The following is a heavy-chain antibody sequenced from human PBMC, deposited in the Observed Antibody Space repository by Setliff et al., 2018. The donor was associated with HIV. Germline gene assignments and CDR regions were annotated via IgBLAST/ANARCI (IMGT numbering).Heavy chain of an antibody. D-gene: IGHD1-26*01. CDR2: IFYSGIN. Sequence: TLSLTCNVSGGSINSRTHYWGWMRQPPGKGLEWIGSIFYSGINYYNPSLEGRITLSIDLSKNQFSLKLTSVTAADSALYFCVRQSGSFWYVDPWGQGTQVTAPQ. J-gene: IGHJ5*02. V-gene: IGHV4-39*01. CDR3: VRQSGSFWYVDP. CDR1: GGSINSRTHY.